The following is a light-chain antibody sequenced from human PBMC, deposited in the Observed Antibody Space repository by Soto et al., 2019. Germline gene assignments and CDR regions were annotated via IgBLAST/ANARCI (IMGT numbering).Light chain of an antibody. V-gene: IGLV1-51*01. CDR3: GTWDSSLSAYV. J-gene: IGLJ1*01. Sequence: QSVLTQPPSVSAAPGQKVTISCSGSSSNXGNNYVSWYQQXPXTAPKLLIYDNNKRPSGIPDRFSGSKSGTSATLGITGLQTGDEADYYCGTWDSSLSAYVFGTGTKVTVL. CDR1: SSNXGNNY. CDR2: DNN.